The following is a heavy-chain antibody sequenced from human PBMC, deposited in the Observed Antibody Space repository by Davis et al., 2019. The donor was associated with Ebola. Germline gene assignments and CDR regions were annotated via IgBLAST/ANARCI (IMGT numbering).Heavy chain of an antibody. V-gene: IGHV3-15*01. CDR2: IKSKTDGGTT. CDR1: GFTFSNAW. CDR3: SRGRTGLDY. Sequence: GGSLRLSCAASGFTFSNAWMSWVRQAPGKGLEWVGRIKSKTDGGTTDYAAPVKGRFTISRDDSKTIAYLQMNSLESEDTAVYYCSRGRTGLDYWGQGTLVTVSS. D-gene: IGHD3/OR15-3a*01. J-gene: IGHJ4*02.